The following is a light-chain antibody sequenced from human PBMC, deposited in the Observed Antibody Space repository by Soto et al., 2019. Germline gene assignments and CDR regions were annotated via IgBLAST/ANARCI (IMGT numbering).Light chain of an antibody. Sequence: QSVLTQPPSASGTPGQRVTISCSGSSSNIGSNTVNWYQQLPGAAPKLLIYTNNQRPSGVPDRFSDSKSGTSASLAISGLQSEDEGDYYCAACDVSLQGRVFGGGTKLTVL. CDR2: TNN. CDR1: SSNIGSNT. CDR3: AACDVSLQGRV. J-gene: IGLJ3*02. V-gene: IGLV1-44*01.